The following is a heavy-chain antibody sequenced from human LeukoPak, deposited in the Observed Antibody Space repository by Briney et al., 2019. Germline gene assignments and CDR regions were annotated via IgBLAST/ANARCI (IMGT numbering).Heavy chain of an antibody. CDR1: GFTFSSYW. D-gene: IGHD5-12*01. CDR2: IKKDGSEK. V-gene: IGHV3-7*03. J-gene: IGHJ4*02. Sequence: GGSLRLSCAASGFTFSSYWMSWVRQAPGTGLEWVANIKKDGSEKYYVDSVKGRFTISRDNAKNSLYLQMNSLRAEDTAIYYCARGKYSGNDYHLDYWGQGTLVIVSS. CDR3: ARGKYSGNDYHLDY.